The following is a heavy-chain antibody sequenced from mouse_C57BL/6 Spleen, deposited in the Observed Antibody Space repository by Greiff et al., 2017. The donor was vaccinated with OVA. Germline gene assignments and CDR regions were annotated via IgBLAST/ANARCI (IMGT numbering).Heavy chain of an antibody. CDR2: INPNYGTT. D-gene: IGHD2-4*01. CDR3: ARSYYDYDVDAKDY. CDR1: GYSFTDYN. J-gene: IGHJ4*01. Sequence: EVKLMESGPELVKPGASVKISCKASGYSFTDYNMNWVKQSNGKSLEWIGVINPNYGTTSYNQKFKGKATLTVDQSSSTAYMQLNSLTSEDSAVYYCARSYYDYDVDAKDYWGQGTSVTVSS. V-gene: IGHV1-39*01.